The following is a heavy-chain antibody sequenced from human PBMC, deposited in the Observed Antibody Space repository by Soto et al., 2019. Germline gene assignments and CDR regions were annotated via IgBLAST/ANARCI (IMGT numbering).Heavy chain of an antibody. CDR1: GYTFTSYG. CDR3: ARWAVVTPSNWFDP. V-gene: IGHV1-18*04. J-gene: IGHJ5*02. Sequence: GASVNVSCKASGYTFTSYGISWVRQAPGQGLEWMGWISAYNGNTNYAQKLQGRVTMTTDTSTSTAYMELRSLRSDDTAVYYCARWAVVTPSNWFDPWGQGTLVTVSS. D-gene: IGHD2-21*02. CDR2: ISAYNGNT.